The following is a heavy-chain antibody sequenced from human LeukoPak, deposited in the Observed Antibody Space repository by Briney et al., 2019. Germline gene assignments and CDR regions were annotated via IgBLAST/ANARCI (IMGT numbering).Heavy chain of an antibody. V-gene: IGHV4-4*07. CDR3: ARSPVAGSGFDY. CDR2: IYSSGST. CDR1: GGSFNNYY. J-gene: IGHJ4*02. D-gene: IGHD6-19*01. Sequence: SETLSLTCTVSGGSFNNYYWNWIRQPAGKGLEWIGRIYSSGSTNYNPSLKSRVTISVDTSKNQFSLKLSSVTAADTAVYYCARSPVAGSGFDYWGQGTLVTVSS.